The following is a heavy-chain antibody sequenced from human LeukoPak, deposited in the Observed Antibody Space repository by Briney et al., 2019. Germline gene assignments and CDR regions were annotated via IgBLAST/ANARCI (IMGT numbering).Heavy chain of an antibody. V-gene: IGHV1-18*01. Sequence: GVSVKVSCKASGYTFTSYGISWVRQAPGQGLEWMGWISAYNGNTNYAQKLQGRVTMTTDTSTSTAYMELRSLRSDDTAVYYCARDDYYDSSGYPDYWGQGTLVTVSS. D-gene: IGHD3-22*01. J-gene: IGHJ4*02. CDR1: GYTFTSYG. CDR2: ISAYNGNT. CDR3: ARDDYYDSSGYPDY.